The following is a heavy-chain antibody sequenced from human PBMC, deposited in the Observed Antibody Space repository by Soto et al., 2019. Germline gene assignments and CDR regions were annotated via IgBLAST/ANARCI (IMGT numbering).Heavy chain of an antibody. CDR1: GGTFSTYV. V-gene: IGHV1-69*01. Sequence: QVQLVQSGAEVKKPGSSVKVSCKASGGTFSTYVISWVRQAPGQGLEWMGGVMPIFGTTNYAQKFLGRVTITSDESANTAYMEVSSLGSEDTALYFCARWGWTGGGCINGLDVWGQGSTVTVSS. J-gene: IGHJ6*02. D-gene: IGHD2-8*02. CDR3: ARWGWTGGGCINGLDV. CDR2: VMPIFGTT.